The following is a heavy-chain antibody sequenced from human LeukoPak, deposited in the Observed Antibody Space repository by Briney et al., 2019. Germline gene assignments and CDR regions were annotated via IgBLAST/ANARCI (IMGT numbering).Heavy chain of an antibody. Sequence: SETLSLTCTVSGGSINSYYWSWIRQPPGKGLEWIGDIYYSGSTNYNPSLKSRVTISVDTAKNQFSLKLTSVTAADTAVYYCARWSSGSRYYFDYWGQGTLVTVSS. V-gene: IGHV4-59*01. CDR2: IYYSGST. D-gene: IGHD3-10*01. CDR3: ARWSSGSRYYFDY. CDR1: GGSINSYY. J-gene: IGHJ4*02.